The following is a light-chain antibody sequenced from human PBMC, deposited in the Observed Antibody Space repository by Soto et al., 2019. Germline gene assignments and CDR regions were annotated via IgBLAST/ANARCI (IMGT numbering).Light chain of an antibody. CDR2: SNN. J-gene: IGLJ1*01. CDR1: SSNIGRNT. Sequence: QAVVTLPPSASGTPGQRVTISCSGSSSNIGRNTVNWYQQLPGTAPKLLIYSNNQRPSGVPDRFSGSKSGTSASLAISGLQSEDEADYYCVAWDDSLNGYVFGTGTKVTVL. CDR3: VAWDDSLNGYV. V-gene: IGLV1-44*01.